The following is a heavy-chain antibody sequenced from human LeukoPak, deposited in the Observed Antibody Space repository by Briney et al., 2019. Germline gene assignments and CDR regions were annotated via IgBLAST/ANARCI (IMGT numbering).Heavy chain of an antibody. J-gene: IGHJ3*02. CDR2: IYYSGST. V-gene: IGHV4-59*01. CDR1: GGSISSYY. CDR3: ARGDFYAFDI. Sequence: SETLSLTCTVSGGSISSYYWSWIRQPPGKGVEWVGYIYYSGSTNYNPSLKSRVTISVDTSKNQFSLKLSSVTAADTAVYYCARGDFYAFDIWGQGTMVTVSS. D-gene: IGHD2/OR15-2a*01.